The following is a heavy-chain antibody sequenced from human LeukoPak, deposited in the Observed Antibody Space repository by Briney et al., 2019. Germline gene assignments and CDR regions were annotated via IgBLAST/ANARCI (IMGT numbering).Heavy chain of an antibody. D-gene: IGHD1-26*01. CDR2: IGGDGHST. CDR1: GFSFSNYA. CDR3: AKRAGGTPDY. J-gene: IGHJ4*02. V-gene: IGHV3-23*01. Sequence: GGSLRLSCAASGFSFSNYAMTWVRQAPGKGLEWVSAIGGDGHSTDYADSVKGRFTISRDSSKNTLYLQMNSLRAEDTALYYCAKRAGGTPDYWGLGTLVTVSS.